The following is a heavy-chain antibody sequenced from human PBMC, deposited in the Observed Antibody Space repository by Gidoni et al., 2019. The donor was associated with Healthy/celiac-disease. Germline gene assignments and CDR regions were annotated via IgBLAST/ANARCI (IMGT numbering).Heavy chain of an antibody. D-gene: IGHD6-19*01. J-gene: IGHJ4*02. Sequence: QVQLQESGPGLGKPSEALSLTCTVPGGSISRYYWSWIRQPPGKGLEWIGYIYYSGSTNYNPSLKSRVTISVDTSKNQFSLKLSSGTAADTAVYYCARVGESSGWWGFDYWGQGTLVTVSS. CDR3: ARVGESSGWWGFDY. V-gene: IGHV4-59*01. CDR1: GGSISRYY. CDR2: IYYSGST.